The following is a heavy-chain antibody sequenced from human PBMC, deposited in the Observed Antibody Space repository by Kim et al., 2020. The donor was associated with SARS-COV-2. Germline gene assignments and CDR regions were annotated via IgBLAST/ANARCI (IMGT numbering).Heavy chain of an antibody. D-gene: IGHD1-1*01. CDR2: RS. J-gene: IGHJ4*02. Sequence: RSHYHPPLTSRLTLSVDASKNQVSLKLSSVTAADTAVYYCERLETVQLDSWGQGTLVTVSS. V-gene: IGHV4-61*07. CDR3: ERLETVQLDS.